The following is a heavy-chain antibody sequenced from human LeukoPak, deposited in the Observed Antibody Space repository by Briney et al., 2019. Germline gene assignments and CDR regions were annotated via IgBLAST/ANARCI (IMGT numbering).Heavy chain of an antibody. CDR1: GFTFSSYA. CDR2: ISSNGGST. V-gene: IGHV3-64*02. Sequence: PGGSLRLSCAASGFTFSSYAMHWVRQAPGKGLEYVSAISSNGGSTYYADSVKGRFTISRDNSKNTLYLQMGSLRAEDMAVYYCARDSLGDPTYYFDYWGQGTLVTVSS. D-gene: IGHD3-10*01. J-gene: IGHJ4*02. CDR3: ARDSLGDPTYYFDY.